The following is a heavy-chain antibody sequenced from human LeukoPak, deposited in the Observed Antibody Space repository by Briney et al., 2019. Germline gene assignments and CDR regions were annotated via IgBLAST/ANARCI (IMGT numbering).Heavy chain of an antibody. D-gene: IGHD2-2*01. CDR2: IYYSGST. V-gene: IGHV4-38-2*02. Sequence: SSETLSLTCTVSGYSTSSGYYWGWIRQPPGKGLEWIGSIYYSGSTYYNPSLKSRVTISVDTSKNQFSLKLSSVTAADTAVYYCARPLYCSSTSCYDAFDIWGQGTMVTVSS. CDR3: ARPLYCSSTSCYDAFDI. J-gene: IGHJ3*02. CDR1: GYSTSSGYY.